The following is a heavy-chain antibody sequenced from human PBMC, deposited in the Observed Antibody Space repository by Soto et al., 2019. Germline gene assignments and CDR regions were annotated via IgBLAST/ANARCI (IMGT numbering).Heavy chain of an antibody. CDR1: GGSVSYYF. V-gene: IGHV4-59*02. J-gene: IGHJ6*02. D-gene: IGHD2-21*02. Sequence: SETLSLTCTVSGGSVSYYFWRWIRQPPGKGLEWIGDIYYNGNTNYNPSLKSRVTISVDTSKNHFSLRLSSVTAADTAVYYCARYCGGACYTYYYYGMXVWGQGTTVXVSS. CDR3: ARYCGGACYTYYYYGMXV. CDR2: IYYNGNT.